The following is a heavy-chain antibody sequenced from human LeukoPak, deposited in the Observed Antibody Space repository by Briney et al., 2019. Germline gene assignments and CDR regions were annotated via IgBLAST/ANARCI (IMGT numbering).Heavy chain of an antibody. D-gene: IGHD3-10*01. CDR2: IRGSGDTT. CDR1: GFTFSDYA. J-gene: IGHJ4*02. CDR3: AKGYYASGSSLSAFDC. Sequence: TGGSLRLSCAASGFTFSDYAMNWVRQAPGKGLEWVSVIRGSGDTTYYADFVKGRFTISRDNSKNTLYLQMNSLRAEDTAVYYCAKGYYASGSSLSAFDCRGQGTLVTVSS. V-gene: IGHV3-23*01.